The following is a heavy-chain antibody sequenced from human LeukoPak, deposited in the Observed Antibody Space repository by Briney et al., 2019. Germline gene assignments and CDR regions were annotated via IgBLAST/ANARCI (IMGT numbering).Heavy chain of an antibody. CDR2: IIPIFGTA. CDR1: GGTFSSYA. Sequence: SVKVSCKASGGTFSSYAISWVRQAPGQGLEWMGGIIPIFGTANYAQKFQGRVTITADKSTSTAYVELSSLRSEDTAVYYCVSSGSYWGVYDYWGQGTLVTVSS. V-gene: IGHV1-69*06. D-gene: IGHD1-26*01. CDR3: VSSGSYWGVYDY. J-gene: IGHJ4*02.